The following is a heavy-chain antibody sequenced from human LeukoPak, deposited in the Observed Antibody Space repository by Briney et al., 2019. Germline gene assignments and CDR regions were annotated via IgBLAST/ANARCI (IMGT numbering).Heavy chain of an antibody. V-gene: IGHV4-59*01. CDR3: ARGPRPFMIVVVIGTDYGMDV. CDR2: IYYSGST. J-gene: IGHJ6*02. D-gene: IGHD3-22*01. CDR1: GGSISSYY. Sequence: SETLSLTCTVSGGSISSYYWSWIRQPPGKGLEWIGYIYYSGSTNYNPSLKSRVTISVDTSKNQFSLKLSSVTAADTAVYYCARGPRPFMIVVVIGTDYGMDVWGQGTTVTVSS.